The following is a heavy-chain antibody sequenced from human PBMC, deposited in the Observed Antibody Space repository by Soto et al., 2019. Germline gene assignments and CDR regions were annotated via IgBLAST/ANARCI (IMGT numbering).Heavy chain of an antibody. J-gene: IGHJ4*02. CDR2: IYYSGST. CDR3: ARQSGTYYFQFDY. CDR1: GGSISSGDYY. V-gene: IGHV4-39*01. D-gene: IGHD1-26*01. Sequence: TSETLSLTCTVSGGSISSGDYYWSWVRQPPGKGLEWIGSIYYSGSTYYNPSLKSRVTISVDTSKNQFSLKLSSVTAADTAVFYCARQSGTYYFQFDYWGQGTLVTVSS.